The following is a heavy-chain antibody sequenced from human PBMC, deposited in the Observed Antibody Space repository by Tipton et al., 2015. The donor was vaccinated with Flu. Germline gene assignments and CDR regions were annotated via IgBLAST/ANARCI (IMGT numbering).Heavy chain of an antibody. CDR3: ARHSPVPDV. J-gene: IGHJ6*04. CDR1: GGSISPYY. CDR2: IYYSGST. D-gene: IGHD6-6*01. Sequence: TLSLTCTVSGGSISPYYWSWIRQPPGKGLEWIGYIYYSGSTNYNPSLKSRVTISVDTSTNHFSLKLSSVTAADTAVYYCARHSPVPDVWGKGTTVTVSS. V-gene: IGHV4-59*08.